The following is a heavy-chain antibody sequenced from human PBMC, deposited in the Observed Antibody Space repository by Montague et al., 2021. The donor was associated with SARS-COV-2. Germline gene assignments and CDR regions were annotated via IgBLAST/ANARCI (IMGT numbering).Heavy chain of an antibody. D-gene: IGHD3-22*01. CDR3: ARSPEPMIVLVITSLNWYFDL. J-gene: IGHJ2*01. V-gene: IGHV4-31*03. CDR1: GGSISSGGYY. Sequence: TLSLTCTVSGGSISSGGYYWSWIRQHPGKGLEWIGYIYYSGSTYYNPSLESRVTISVDTSKNQFSLKLSSVTAADTAVYYCARSPEPMIVLVITSLNWYFDLWGRGTLVTVSS. CDR2: IYYSGST.